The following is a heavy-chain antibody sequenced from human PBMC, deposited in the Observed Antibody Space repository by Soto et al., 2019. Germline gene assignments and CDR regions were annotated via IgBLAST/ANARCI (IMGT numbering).Heavy chain of an antibody. CDR2: LSYDGSNK. V-gene: IGHV3-30*04. J-gene: IGHJ6*02. D-gene: IGHD6-25*01. CDR1: GFTFSSHA. CDR3: ARGRLVFPRAAAGPSYYAMDV. Sequence: QVHLVESGGGVVQPGRSLRLSCAASGFTFSSHAMHWVRQAPGKGLEWVAVLSYDGSNKYYADSVKGRFTISRDNSKNSLYLQMNSLRAVDKAVYYCARGRLVFPRAAAGPSYYAMDVWGQGTTVTVSS.